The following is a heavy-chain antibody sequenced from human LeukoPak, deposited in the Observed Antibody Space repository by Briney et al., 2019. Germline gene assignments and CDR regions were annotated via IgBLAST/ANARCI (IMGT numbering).Heavy chain of an antibody. D-gene: IGHD3-10*01. J-gene: IGHJ3*02. CDR2: INSDGSST. CDR1: GFSVSTNY. Sequence: PGGSLRLSCAVSGFSVSTNYMSWVRQAPGKGLVWVSRINSDGSSTSYADSVKGRFTISRDNAKNTLYLQMNSLRAEDTAVYYCARDFGQPQADAFDIWGQGTMVTVSS. CDR3: ARDFGQPQADAFDI. V-gene: IGHV3-74*01.